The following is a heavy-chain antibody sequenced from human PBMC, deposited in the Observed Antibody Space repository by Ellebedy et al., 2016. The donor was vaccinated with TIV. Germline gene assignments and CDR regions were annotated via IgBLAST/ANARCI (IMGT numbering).Heavy chain of an antibody. Sequence: SETLSLTXTVSGGSISSSSYYWGWIRQPPGKGLEWMGSIYHSGSTYYNPSLKSRVTISVDTSKNQFSLKLSSVTAADTAVYYCASHGGCSSTSCYVWNYGMDVWGQGTTVTVSS. CDR3: ASHGGCSSTSCYVWNYGMDV. D-gene: IGHD2-2*01. V-gene: IGHV4-39*07. CDR1: GGSISSSSYY. J-gene: IGHJ6*02. CDR2: IYHSGST.